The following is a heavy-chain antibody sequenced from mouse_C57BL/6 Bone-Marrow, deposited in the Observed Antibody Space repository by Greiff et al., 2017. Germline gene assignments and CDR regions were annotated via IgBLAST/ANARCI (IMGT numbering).Heavy chain of an antibody. J-gene: IGHJ2*01. CDR3: ARAAFYYYGSSFDY. Sequence: EVQLQQSGPELVKPGASVKMSCKASGYTFTDYNMHWVKQSHGKSLEWIGDINPNNGGTSYNQKFKGKATLTVNKSSSTAYMELRSLTSEDSAVYYCARAAFYYYGSSFDYWGQGTTLTVSS. CDR1: GYTFTDYN. D-gene: IGHD1-1*01. CDR2: INPNNGGT. V-gene: IGHV1-22*01.